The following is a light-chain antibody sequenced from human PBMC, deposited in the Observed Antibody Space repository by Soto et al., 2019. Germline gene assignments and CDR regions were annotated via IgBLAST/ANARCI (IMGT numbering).Light chain of an antibody. CDR2: EVS. CDR3: FSYTTSSTLV. Sequence: QSALTQPASVSGSPGQSITISCTGTSSDVGGYNYVSWYQQHPAKAPKLMISEVSNRPSGVSHRFSGSKSGNTASLTISGLQAEDEADYYCFSYTTSSTLVFGGGTKVTVL. V-gene: IGLV2-14*01. J-gene: IGLJ3*02. CDR1: SSDVGGYNY.